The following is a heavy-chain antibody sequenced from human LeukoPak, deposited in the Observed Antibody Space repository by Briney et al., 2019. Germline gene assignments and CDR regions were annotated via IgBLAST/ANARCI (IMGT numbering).Heavy chain of an antibody. Sequence: ASAKVSCKASGYTSTSYGISWVRQAPGQGLEWMGWISAYNGNTNYAQKLQGRVTMTTDTSTSTAYMELRSLRSDDTAVYYCARDARYFDWLSTSDYWGQGTLVTVSS. CDR1: GYTSTSYG. V-gene: IGHV1-18*01. CDR2: ISAYNGNT. J-gene: IGHJ4*02. D-gene: IGHD3-9*01. CDR3: ARDARYFDWLSTSDY.